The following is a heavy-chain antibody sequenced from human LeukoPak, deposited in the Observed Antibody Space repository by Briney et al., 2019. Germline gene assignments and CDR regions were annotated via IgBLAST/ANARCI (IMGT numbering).Heavy chain of an antibody. CDR1: GYTFTSYG. J-gene: IGHJ6*02. V-gene: IGHV1-18*01. CDR3: ARATEGLHGIYYYYYYGMDV. CDR2: ISAYNGNT. Sequence: ASVKVSCKASGYTFTSYGISWVRQAPGQGLEWMGWISAYNGNTNYAQKLQGRVTMTTDTSTSTAYMELRSLRSDDTAVYYCARATEGLHGIYYYYYYGMDVWGQGTTVTVSS. D-gene: IGHD5-24*01.